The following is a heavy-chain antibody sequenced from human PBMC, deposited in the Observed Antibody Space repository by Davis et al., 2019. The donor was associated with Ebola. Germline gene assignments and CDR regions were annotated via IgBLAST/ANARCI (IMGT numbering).Heavy chain of an antibody. CDR2: ISSSSTTK. CDR3: ARDLLEPLYYYYGMDV. J-gene: IGHJ6*02. Sequence: PGGSLRLSCAASGFTFSSYSMNWVRQAPGRGLEWVSYISSSSTTKYYADSVKGRFTISRDNAKNSLYLQMNSLRDEDTAVYYCARDLLEPLYYYYGMDVWGQGTTVTVYS. CDR1: GFTFSSYS. D-gene: IGHD1-1*01. V-gene: IGHV3-48*02.